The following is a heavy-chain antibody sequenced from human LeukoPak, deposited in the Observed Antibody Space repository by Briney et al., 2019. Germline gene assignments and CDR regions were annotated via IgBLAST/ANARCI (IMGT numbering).Heavy chain of an antibody. CDR3: AREGAYSYGYIDS. D-gene: IGHD5-18*01. J-gene: IGHJ5*01. V-gene: IGHV3-74*01. Sequence: PGGSLRLSCAASGFTSSNYWMHWVRQAPGKGLVWVSRIKTDGSSTSYADSVQGRFTISRDNAKNTLYLQMSSLRAEDTAVYYCAREGAYSYGYIDSWGQGTLVTVSS. CDR1: GFTSSNYW. CDR2: IKTDGSST.